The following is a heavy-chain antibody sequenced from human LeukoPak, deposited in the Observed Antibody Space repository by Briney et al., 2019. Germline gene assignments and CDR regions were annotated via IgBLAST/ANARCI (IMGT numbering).Heavy chain of an antibody. V-gene: IGHV3-72*01. D-gene: IGHD6-19*01. CDR3: VRVGSVAGSDYLDY. CDR2: SRNKAKSYTT. Sequence: QTGGSLSLSCAVSGFTFSDYFLDWVRQAPGKGLEWVGRSRNKAKSYTTEYAASVKGRFTISRDDSKNSLYLQMNSLKTEDTAVYYCVRVGSVAGSDYLDYWGQGTLVTASS. J-gene: IGHJ4*02. CDR1: GFTFSDYF.